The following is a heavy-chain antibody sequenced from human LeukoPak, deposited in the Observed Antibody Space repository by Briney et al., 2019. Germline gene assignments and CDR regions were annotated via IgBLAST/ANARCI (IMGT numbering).Heavy chain of an antibody. V-gene: IGHV1-18*01. CDR2: ISGSNGNT. CDR3: ARDLAGKPHY. Sequence: ASVKVSCKASGYIFNKYGMNWVRQAPGQGLEWMGWISGSNGNTYYAQKFRGRVTITTDTSTNTVYMEMTTLRPDDTAVYYCARDLAGKPHYWGPGTLVTVSS. J-gene: IGHJ4*02. CDR1: GYIFNKYG.